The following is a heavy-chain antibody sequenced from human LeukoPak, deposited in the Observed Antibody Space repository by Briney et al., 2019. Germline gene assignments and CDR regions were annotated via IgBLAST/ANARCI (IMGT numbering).Heavy chain of an antibody. D-gene: IGHD3-9*01. CDR2: INPSGGST. CDR3: ARAHYDIYGMDV. J-gene: IGHJ6*02. CDR1: GYTFTGYF. V-gene: IGHV1-46*01. Sequence: GASVRVSCKASGYTFTGYFMHWVRQAPGQGLEWMGIINPSGGSTSYAQKFQGRVTMTRDTSTSTVYMELSSLRSEDTAVYYCARAHYDIYGMDVWGQGTTVTVSS.